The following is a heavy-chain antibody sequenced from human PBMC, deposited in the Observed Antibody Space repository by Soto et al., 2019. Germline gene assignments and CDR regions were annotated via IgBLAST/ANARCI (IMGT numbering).Heavy chain of an antibody. CDR2: IYYSGST. Sequence: PSETLSLTCTVSGGSISSSSYYWAWVRQPPGKGLEWIGSIYYSGSTYYNPSLKSRVTISVDTSKNQFSLKLSSVTAADTAVYYCASTLYYYDSSGYLTPYYFDCWGQGTLVTVSS. V-gene: IGHV4-39*01. D-gene: IGHD3-22*01. CDR3: ASTLYYYDSSGYLTPYYFDC. CDR1: GGSISSSSYY. J-gene: IGHJ4*02.